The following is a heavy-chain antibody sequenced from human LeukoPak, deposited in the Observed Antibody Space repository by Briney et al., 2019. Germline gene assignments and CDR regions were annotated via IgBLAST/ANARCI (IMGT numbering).Heavy chain of an antibody. CDR1: GGSIDNHY. V-gene: IGHV4-59*08. CDR3: ARVLDPGDWFDP. Sequence: PSETLSLTCTVSGGSIDNHYWSWIRQPPGKGLEWIGYIYYSGFTNYNPSFRSRVIISLDMSKTQFSLKVNSVIAADTAVYYCARVLDPGDWFDPWGQGTLVTVSS. CDR2: IYYSGFT. D-gene: IGHD3-10*01. J-gene: IGHJ5*02.